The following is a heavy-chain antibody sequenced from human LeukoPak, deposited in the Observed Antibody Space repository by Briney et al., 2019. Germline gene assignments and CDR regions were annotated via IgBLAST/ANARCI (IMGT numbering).Heavy chain of an antibody. D-gene: IGHD3-3*01. Sequence: SETLSLTCAVYGGSFNGYYWSWIRQPPGKGLEWIGEINHSGSTNYNPSLKSRVTISVDTSKKQFSLKLSSVTAADTAVYYCARGITIFGVVIDWGQGTLVTVSS. J-gene: IGHJ4*02. V-gene: IGHV4-34*01. CDR2: INHSGST. CDR3: ARGITIFGVVID. CDR1: GGSFNGYY.